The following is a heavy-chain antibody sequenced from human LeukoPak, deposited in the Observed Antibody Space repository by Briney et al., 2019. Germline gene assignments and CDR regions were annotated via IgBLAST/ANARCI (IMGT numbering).Heavy chain of an antibody. V-gene: IGHV4-34*01. D-gene: IGHD5-12*01. CDR2: INHSGST. CDR3: ARVIISGYSGYGRNYGMDV. Sequence: SETLSLNCAVYGGSFSGYYWSWIRKPPGKGLEWIGEINHSGSTNYNPSLKSRVTISVDTSKNQFFLKLSSVTAADTAVYYCARVIISGYSGYGRNYGMDVWGQGTTVTVSS. J-gene: IGHJ6*02. CDR1: GGSFSGYY.